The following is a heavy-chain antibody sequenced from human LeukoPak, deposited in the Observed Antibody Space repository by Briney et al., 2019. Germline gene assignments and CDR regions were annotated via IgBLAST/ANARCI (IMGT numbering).Heavy chain of an antibody. CDR2: IYDTGSS. CDR3: ARGVYNDISGYYPDY. D-gene: IGHD3-22*01. V-gene: IGHV4-59*01. J-gene: IGHJ4*02. Sequence: SETLSLTCTVSGGSISSYYWNWMRQPPGKGLEWIGYIYDTGSSSYNPSLRSRVTISVDTSKNQFSLKVRSVTAADTAVYYCARGVYNDISGYYPDYWGQGTLVTVSS. CDR1: GGSISSYY.